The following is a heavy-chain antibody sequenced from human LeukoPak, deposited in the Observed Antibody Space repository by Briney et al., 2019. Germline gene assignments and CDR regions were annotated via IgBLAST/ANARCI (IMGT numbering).Heavy chain of an antibody. CDR1: GFTFSSYA. V-gene: IGHV3-23*01. D-gene: IGHD6-13*01. J-gene: IGHJ4*02. CDR2: ISWNSGSI. CDR3: ARGIAAAGTGLYN. Sequence: GGSLRLSCAASGFTFSSYAMSWVRQAPGKGLEWVSGISWNSGSIGYADSVKGRFTISRDNSKNTLYLQINSLRAEDTAVYYCARGIAAAGTGLYNWGQGTLLTVSS.